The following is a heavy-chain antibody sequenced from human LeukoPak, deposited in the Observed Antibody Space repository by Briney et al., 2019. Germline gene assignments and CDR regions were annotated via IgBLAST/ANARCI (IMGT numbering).Heavy chain of an antibody. V-gene: IGHV1-8*02. D-gene: IGHD3-16*02. Sequence: ASVKVSCKASGGTFSSYAISWVRQAPGQGLEWMGWISAYNGNTNYAQKLQGRVTMTRNTSISTAYMELSSLRSEDTAVYYCARGQKTTFGGVIVWGHWGQGTLVTVSS. CDR2: ISAYNGNT. J-gene: IGHJ4*02. CDR1: GGTFSSYA. CDR3: ARGQKTTFGGVIVWGH.